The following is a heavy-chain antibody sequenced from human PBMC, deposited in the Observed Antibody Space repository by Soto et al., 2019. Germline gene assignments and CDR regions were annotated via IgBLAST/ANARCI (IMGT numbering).Heavy chain of an antibody. V-gene: IGHV5-51*01. CDR1: GYSFTSYW. CDR3: ATTRLTALARRLSGTDV. CDR2: IYPGDSDT. D-gene: IGHD5-12*01. Sequence: GESLEISCKGSGYSFTSYWIGWVRQMPGKGLEGMGIIYPGDSDTRYSPSFQGQVTISADKSISTAYLQWSSLKASDTAMYYSATTRLTALARRLSGTDVWGPPSTLTVSS. J-gene: IGHJ6*02.